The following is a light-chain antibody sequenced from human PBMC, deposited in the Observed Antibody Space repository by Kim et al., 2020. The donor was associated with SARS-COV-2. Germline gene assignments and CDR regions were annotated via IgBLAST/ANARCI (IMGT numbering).Light chain of an antibody. J-gene: IGKJ5*01. V-gene: IGKV1-12*01. CDR3: QQAKAFPIT. CDR1: QGLGSW. CDR2: AAS. Sequence: DIQMTQSPSSVSASVGDRVTITCRASQGLGSWLAWYQQKPGKPHNLLIYAASRLQDGVPSRFSASESGTDFTLTITSVQPEDFATYFCQQAKAFPITFGQGTRLEIK.